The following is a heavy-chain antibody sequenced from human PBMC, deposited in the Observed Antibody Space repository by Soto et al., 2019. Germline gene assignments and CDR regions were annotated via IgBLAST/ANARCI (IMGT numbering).Heavy chain of an antibody. CDR2: IYFSGST. D-gene: IGHD1-1*01. V-gene: IGHV4-61*01. J-gene: IGHJ4*02. CDR1: GGSVRSGRYY. Sequence: SETLSLTCSVSGGSVRSGRYYWSWLRQPPGKGLEWIGYIYFSGSTDYNPSLKGRVTISVDTSKNQFSLKLSSLTAADTAVYYCARERTGDPTFFDYWGQGTLVTVSS. CDR3: ARERTGDPTFFDY.